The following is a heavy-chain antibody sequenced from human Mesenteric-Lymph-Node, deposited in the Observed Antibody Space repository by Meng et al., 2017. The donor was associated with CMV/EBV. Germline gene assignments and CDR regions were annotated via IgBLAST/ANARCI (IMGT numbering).Heavy chain of an antibody. Sequence: GESLKISCAASGFTFSTYAMSWVRQAPGKRLEWVSGIGGSGGSTFYADSVKGRFTISRDNSKNTLYLQMNSLRAEDTAVYYCAKDSRYSGSFSDAFDIWGQGTMVTVSS. CDR2: IGGSGGST. V-gene: IGHV3-23*01. J-gene: IGHJ3*02. CDR1: GFTFSTYA. D-gene: IGHD1-26*01. CDR3: AKDSRYSGSFSDAFDI.